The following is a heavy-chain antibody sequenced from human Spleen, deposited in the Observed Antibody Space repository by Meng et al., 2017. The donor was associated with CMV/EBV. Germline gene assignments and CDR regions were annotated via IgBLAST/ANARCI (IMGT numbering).Heavy chain of an antibody. V-gene: IGHV3-9*01. D-gene: IGHD5-24*01. CDR1: GFNFDDYA. CDR2: ISWNSDGI. Sequence: GESLKISCAASGFNFDDYAMHWIRQAPGKGLEWVSGISWNSDGIGYGASVKGRFTISRDNAKNSVYLQMNSLTTEDTALYYCAKEAIGGFDPWGLGALVTVSS. CDR3: AKEAIGGFDP. J-gene: IGHJ5*02.